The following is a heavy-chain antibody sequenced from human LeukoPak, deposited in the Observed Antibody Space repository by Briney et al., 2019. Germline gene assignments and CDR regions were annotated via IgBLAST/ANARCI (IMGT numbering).Heavy chain of an antibody. D-gene: IGHD5-12*01. CDR2: IKEDGSEK. CDR3: AREGIVATEYYGMDV. Sequence: PGGSLRLSCSASGLTFSTYWMSWVRQAPGKGLEWVANIKEDGSEKNYADSVKGRFTISRDNAKNSLYLQMNSLRAEDTAVYYCAREGIVATEYYGMDVWGRGTTVTVSS. J-gene: IGHJ6*02. V-gene: IGHV3-7*01. CDR1: GLTFSTYW.